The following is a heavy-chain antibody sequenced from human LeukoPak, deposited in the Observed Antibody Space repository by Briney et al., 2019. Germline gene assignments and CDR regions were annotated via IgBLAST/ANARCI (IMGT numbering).Heavy chain of an antibody. Sequence: PPETLSLTCTVAGGSISSGGYYWSWLRQHPGKGLEWIGYIYYSGSTYYNPSLKSRITISVDTSKNQFSLKLSSVTAADTAVYYCARRTTSWFDPWGQGTLVTVSS. D-gene: IGHD4-17*01. CDR3: ARRTTSWFDP. CDR2: IYYSGST. CDR1: GGSISSGGYY. V-gene: IGHV4-31*03. J-gene: IGHJ5*02.